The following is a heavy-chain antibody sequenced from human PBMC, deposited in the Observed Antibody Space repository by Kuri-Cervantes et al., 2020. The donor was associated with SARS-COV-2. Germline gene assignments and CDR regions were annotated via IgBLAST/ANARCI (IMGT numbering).Heavy chain of an antibody. Sequence: SETPSLTCTVSGGSFSSGDFYWSWIRQPPGKGLEWIGYIYYSGITYCNPSLKRRVTISVDTSKNQFSLKLSSVTAADTAVYYCARNSGYSSGWFYYYYYKDVWCKETTVTVSS. J-gene: IGHJ6*03. D-gene: IGHD6-19*01. V-gene: IGHV4-30-4*08. CDR1: GGSFSSGDFY. CDR3: ARNSGYSSGWFYYYYYKDV. CDR2: IYYSGIT.